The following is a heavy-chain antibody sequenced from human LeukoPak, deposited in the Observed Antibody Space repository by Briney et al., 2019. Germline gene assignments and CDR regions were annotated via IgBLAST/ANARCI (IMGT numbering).Heavy chain of an antibody. J-gene: IGHJ4*02. CDR1: GGTFSGYA. V-gene: IGHV1-69*13. D-gene: IGHD1-26*01. Sequence: SVKVSCKASGGTFSGYAISWVRQAPGQGLEWMGGIIPIFGTANYAQKFQGRVTIIADESTSTAYMELSSLRSEDTAVYYCARGVVGATTGAYSFDYWGRGTLVTVSS. CDR2: IIPIFGTA. CDR3: ARGVVGATTGAYSFDY.